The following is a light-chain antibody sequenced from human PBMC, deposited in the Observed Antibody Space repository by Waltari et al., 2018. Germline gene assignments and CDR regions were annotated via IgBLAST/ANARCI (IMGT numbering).Light chain of an antibody. CDR2: ATS. J-gene: IGKJ4*01. CDR3: QQSYSAFRT. V-gene: IGKV1-39*01. CDR1: QNIGHY. Sequence: IQMTQSPSSLSSSLGDRVTITCRASQNIGHYLNWFQQRPGKAPKLLIFATSGLQSGVPPRFSGSGSGTDFTLTISSLQPEDSATYYCQQSYSAFRTFGGGTKVQIK.